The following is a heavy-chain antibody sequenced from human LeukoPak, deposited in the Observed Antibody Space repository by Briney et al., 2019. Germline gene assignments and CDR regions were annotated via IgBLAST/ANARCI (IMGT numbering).Heavy chain of an antibody. CDR2: ISGSGGST. CDR1: GFTFSSYA. Sequence: GASLRLSCAASGFTFSSYAMSWVRQAPGQGLEWVSAISGSGGSTYYADSVKGRFTISRDNSKNTLYLQMNSLRAEDTAVYYCAKALYSSGWYPADYWGQGTLVTVSS. CDR3: AKALYSSGWYPADY. D-gene: IGHD6-19*01. V-gene: IGHV3-23*01. J-gene: IGHJ4*02.